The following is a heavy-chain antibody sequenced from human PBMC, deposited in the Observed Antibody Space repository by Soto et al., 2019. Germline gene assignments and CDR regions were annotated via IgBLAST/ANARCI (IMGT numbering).Heavy chain of an antibody. CDR1: GGSFSGYY. CDR2: INHSGST. V-gene: IGHV4-34*01. D-gene: IGHD5-18*01. J-gene: IGHJ4*02. Sequence: QVQLQQWGAGLLKPSETLSLTCAVYGGSFSGYYWSWIRQPPGKGLEWIGEINHSGSTNYNPSLKSRVTISVDTSKNQFSLKLSSVTAADTAVYYCATRGGYSYGYLFDCWGQGTLVTVSS. CDR3: ATRGGYSYGYLFDC.